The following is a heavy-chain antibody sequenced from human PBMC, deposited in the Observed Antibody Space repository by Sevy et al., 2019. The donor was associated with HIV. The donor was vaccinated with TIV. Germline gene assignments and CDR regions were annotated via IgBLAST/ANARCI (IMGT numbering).Heavy chain of an antibody. CDR3: AGGAGDYDFWSGYYPGAFDI. CDR1: GGTFSSYA. Sequence: ASVKVSCKASGGTFSSYAISWVRQAPGQGLEWMGGIIPILGIANYAQKFQGRVTITADKSTGKAYMELGSLRSEDTAGYYCAGGAGDYDFWSGYYPGAFDIWGQGTMVTVS. CDR2: IIPILGIA. D-gene: IGHD3-3*01. J-gene: IGHJ3*02. V-gene: IGHV1-69*10.